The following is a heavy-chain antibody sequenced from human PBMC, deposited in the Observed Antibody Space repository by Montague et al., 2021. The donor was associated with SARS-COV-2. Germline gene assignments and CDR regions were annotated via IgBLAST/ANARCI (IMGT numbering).Heavy chain of an antibody. D-gene: IGHD2-2*02. V-gene: IGHV4-34*01. CDR1: GGSFSGYY. J-gene: IGHJ5*02. CDR2: INHSGST. CDR3: ASLTLVSCSSTSCYSDWFDP. Sequence: SETLSLTCAVYGGSFSGYYWSWIRQPPGKGLEWIGEINHSGSTNYNPSLKSRVTISLDTSKNQFSLKLSSVTAADTAVYYCASLTLVSCSSTSCYSDWFDPWGQGTLVTVSS.